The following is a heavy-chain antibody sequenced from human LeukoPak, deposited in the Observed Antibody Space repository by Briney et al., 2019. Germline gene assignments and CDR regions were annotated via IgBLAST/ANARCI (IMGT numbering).Heavy chain of an antibody. CDR1: GFTFTGYY. CDR2: INPNSGDT. CDR3: ARDLRGVTTYY. J-gene: IGHJ4*02. Sequence: WASVKVSCKASGFTFTGYYMHWVRQAPGQGLEWMGWINPNSGDTNYAQKFQGRVTITADKSTSTAYMELSSLRSEDTAVYYCARDLRGVTTYYWGQGTLVTVSS. D-gene: IGHD4-17*01. V-gene: IGHV1-2*02.